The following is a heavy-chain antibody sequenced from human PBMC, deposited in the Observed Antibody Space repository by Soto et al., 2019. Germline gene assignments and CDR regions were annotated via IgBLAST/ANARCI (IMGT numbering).Heavy chain of an antibody. CDR3: TSRPSGMTYHAVFDF. D-gene: IGHD2-21*02. Sequence: LRLSFAASGLTFSGHWMTWVRQTPGEGLQWVAAIKPDGSETFYVDSVKGRFTISRDNARNSLFLQMDSLRAEDTAVYYCTSRPSGMTYHAVFDFWGQGTRVTVSS. V-gene: IGHV3-7*03. CDR2: IKPDGSET. J-gene: IGHJ4*02. CDR1: GLTFSGHW.